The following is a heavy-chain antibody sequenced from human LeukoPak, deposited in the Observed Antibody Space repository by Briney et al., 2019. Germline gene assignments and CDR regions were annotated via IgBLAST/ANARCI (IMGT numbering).Heavy chain of an antibody. J-gene: IGHJ4*02. D-gene: IGHD3-9*01. CDR3: ARELRYFDWLSHFDY. Sequence: PSETLSLTCTVSGGSISSYYWSWIRQPAGKGLEWIGRIYTSGSTNYNPSLKSRVTMSVDTSKNQFSLKLSSVTAADTAVYYCARELRYFDWLSHFDYWGQGTLVTVSS. CDR2: IYTSGST. V-gene: IGHV4-4*07. CDR1: GGSISSYY.